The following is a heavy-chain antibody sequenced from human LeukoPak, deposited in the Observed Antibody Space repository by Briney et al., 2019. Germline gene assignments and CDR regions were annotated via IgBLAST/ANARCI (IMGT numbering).Heavy chain of an antibody. CDR3: ARPQYGEQGIFKF. CDR2: IYPDDSDT. CDR1: GYSFTTYW. D-gene: IGHD3-3*02. J-gene: IGHJ4*02. V-gene: IGHV5-51*01. Sequence: GESLKISCKASGYSFTTYWIAWVRQTPGKGLEWMGIIYPDDSDTRYSPSFQGQVTIPAGKSISTAYLHWASLSASDSGMYYCARPQYGEQGIFKFWGQGTLVTVSS.